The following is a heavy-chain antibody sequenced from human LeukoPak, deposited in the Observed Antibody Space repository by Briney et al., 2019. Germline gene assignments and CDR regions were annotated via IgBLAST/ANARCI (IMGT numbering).Heavy chain of an antibody. CDR3: ARGAREALFMTTRMDV. V-gene: IGHV1-8*01. CDR2: MNPNSGNT. J-gene: IGHJ6*03. CDR1: GYTFTSYD. Sequence: ASVKVSCKASGYTFTSYDINWVRQATGQGLEWMGWMNPNSGNTGYAQKFQGRVTMTRNTSISTAYMELSSLRSEDTAVYYCARGAREALFMTTRMDVWGKGTTVTVSS. D-gene: IGHD1-14*01.